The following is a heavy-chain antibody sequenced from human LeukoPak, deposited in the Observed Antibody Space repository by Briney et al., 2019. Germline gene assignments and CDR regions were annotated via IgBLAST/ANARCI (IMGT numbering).Heavy chain of an antibody. CDR3: ARGPRRGNYFDY. V-gene: IGHV4-34*01. CDR2: INHSGST. Sequence: PSETLSLTCAVYGGSFSGYYWSWIRQPPGKGLEWIGEINHSGSTNYNPSLKSRVTISVDTSKNQFSLKLSSATAADTAVYYCARGPRRGNYFDYWGQGPLVTVSS. D-gene: IGHD3-10*01. CDR1: GGSFSGYY. J-gene: IGHJ4*02.